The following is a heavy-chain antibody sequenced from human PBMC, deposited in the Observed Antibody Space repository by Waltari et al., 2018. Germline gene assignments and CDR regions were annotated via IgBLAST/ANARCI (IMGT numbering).Heavy chain of an antibody. Sequence: QVQLVESGGGVVQPGRSLRLSCAASGFTFSSYGMHWVRQAPGKGLEWVAVIWYDGSNKYYADSAKGRFTISRDNSKNTLYLQMNSLRAEDTAMYYCAKEQDSSSWSAEAFDIWGQGTMVTVSS. CDR1: GFTFSSYG. CDR2: IWYDGSNK. J-gene: IGHJ3*02. D-gene: IGHD6-13*01. V-gene: IGHV3-30*18. CDR3: AKEQDSSSWSAEAFDI.